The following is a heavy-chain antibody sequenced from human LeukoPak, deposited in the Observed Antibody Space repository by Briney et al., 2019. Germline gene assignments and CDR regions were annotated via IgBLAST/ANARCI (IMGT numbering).Heavy chain of an antibody. V-gene: IGHV4-39*07. CDR3: ARSSSSSTHFDY. J-gene: IGHJ4*02. Sequence: SETLSLTCTVSGGSISSSSYYWGWIRQPPGKGLEWIGSIYYSGSTYYNPSLKSRVTISVDTSKNQFSLKLSSVTAADTAVYLWARSSSSSTHFDYWGQGTLVTVSS. CDR2: IYYSGST. CDR1: GGSISSSSYY. D-gene: IGHD6-6*01.